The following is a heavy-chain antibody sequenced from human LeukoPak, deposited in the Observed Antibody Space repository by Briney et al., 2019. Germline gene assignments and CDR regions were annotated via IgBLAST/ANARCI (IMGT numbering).Heavy chain of an antibody. D-gene: IGHD3-3*01. CDR2: ISSSSSYI. Sequence: GGSLRLSCAASGFTFSSYSMNWVRQAPGKGLEWVSSISSSSSYIYYADSVKGRFTISRDNAKNSLYLQMNSLGAEDTAVYYCARDGFLEWLGFDYWGQGTLVTVSS. CDR3: ARDGFLEWLGFDY. CDR1: GFTFSSYS. J-gene: IGHJ4*02. V-gene: IGHV3-21*01.